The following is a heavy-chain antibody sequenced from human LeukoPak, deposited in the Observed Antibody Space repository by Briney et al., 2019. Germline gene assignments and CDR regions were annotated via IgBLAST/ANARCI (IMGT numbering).Heavy chain of an antibody. Sequence: SETLSLTCTVFGGSISSGDYYWSWIRQPPGKGLEWIGYIYYSGSTYYNPSLKSRVTISVDTSKNQFSLKLSSVTAADTAVYYCARVYSGYGDAQIDYWGLGTLVTVSS. CDR1: GGSISSGDYY. CDR2: IYYSGST. CDR3: ARVYSGYGDAQIDY. D-gene: IGHD4-17*01. J-gene: IGHJ4*02. V-gene: IGHV4-30-4*01.